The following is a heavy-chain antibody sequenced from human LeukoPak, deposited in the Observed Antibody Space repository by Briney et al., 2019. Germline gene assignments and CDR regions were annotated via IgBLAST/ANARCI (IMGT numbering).Heavy chain of an antibody. CDR2: VWFDGSKK. J-gene: IGHJ4*02. CDR3: ARGVDYYDSSGTIDY. V-gene: IGHV3-33*01. CDR1: GFTFSSYG. D-gene: IGHD3-22*01. Sequence: PGRSLRLSCAASGFTFSSYGMRWVRQAPGKGLEWVAVVWFDGSKKYSADSVKGRITISRDDSKNTLYLQMNSLRAEDTAVYYCARGVDYYDSSGTIDYWGQGTLVTVSS.